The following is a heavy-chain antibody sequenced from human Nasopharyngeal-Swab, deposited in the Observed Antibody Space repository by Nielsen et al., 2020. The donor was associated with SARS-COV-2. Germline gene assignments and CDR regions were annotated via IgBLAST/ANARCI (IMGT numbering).Heavy chain of an antibody. CDR1: GFTVSSSY. CDR3: TRRNDC. Sequence: GESLKISCAASGFTVSSSYMSWVRQAPGKGLEWISLMSSGGSAYYAGSVEGRFTVSRDESRNTLYLQMNNLRAEDTAVYYCTRRNDCWGQGTLVTVSS. CDR2: MSSGGSA. V-gene: IGHV3-53*01. J-gene: IGHJ4*02.